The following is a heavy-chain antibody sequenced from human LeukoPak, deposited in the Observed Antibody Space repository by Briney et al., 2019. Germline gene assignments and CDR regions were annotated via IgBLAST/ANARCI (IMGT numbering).Heavy chain of an antibody. CDR1: GYTFTGYY. Sequence: GASVKVSCKASGYTFTGYYMHWVRQAPGQGLEWMGWISAYNGNTNYAQKLQGRVTMTTDTSTSTAYMELRSLRSDDTAVYYCARANLGYCSSTSCYGYYYYMDVWGKGTTVTVSS. V-gene: IGHV1-18*04. D-gene: IGHD2-2*01. CDR3: ARANLGYCSSTSCYGYYYYMDV. CDR2: ISAYNGNT. J-gene: IGHJ6*03.